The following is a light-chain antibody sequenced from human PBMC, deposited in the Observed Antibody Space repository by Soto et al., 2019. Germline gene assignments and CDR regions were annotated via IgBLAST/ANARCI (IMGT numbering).Light chain of an antibody. J-gene: IGLJ2*01. CDR2: DNT. Sequence: QSVPSAPHSVSAAAGQKITISWPRGSTHSGNNYVSWYQQLPGTATRLLIYDNTERPSGIPDRFSRCKCGTSASLVITGIQTGDEADYYCGTWDSSPNAGVFGGGTQLTVL. CDR3: GTWDSSPNAGV. CDR1: STHSGNNY. V-gene: IGLV1-51*01.